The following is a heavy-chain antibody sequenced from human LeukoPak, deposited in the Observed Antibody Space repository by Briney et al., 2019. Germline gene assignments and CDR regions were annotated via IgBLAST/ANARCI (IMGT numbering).Heavy chain of an antibody. D-gene: IGHD3-10*01. V-gene: IGHV1-2*04. CDR1: GYTFTGYY. CDR2: INPNSGGT. J-gene: IGHJ4*02. Sequence: ASVKVSCKASGYTFTGYYMHWVRQAPGQGLEWMGWINPNSGGTNYAQKFQGWVTMTRDTSISTAYMELSRLRSDDTAVYYCARSYHGSGSHKPYYFDYWGQGTLVTVSS. CDR3: ARSYHGSGSHKPYYFDY.